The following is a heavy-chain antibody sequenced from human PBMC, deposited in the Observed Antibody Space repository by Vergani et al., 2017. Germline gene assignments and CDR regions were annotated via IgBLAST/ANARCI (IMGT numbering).Heavy chain of an antibody. CDR2: ISTTSSYI. J-gene: IGHJ2*01. CDR1: GFTFSPYS. V-gene: IGHV3-21*01. D-gene: IGHD5-18*01. Sequence: EVQLLESGGGLVQPGGSLRLSCAASGFTFSPYSMNWVRQAPGKGLEWVSSISTTSSYIYYADSVKGRFTISRDNAKNSLDLQMNSLRAEDTAVYYCARAPLDTAMAIVYWYFDLWGRGTLVTVSS. CDR3: ARAPLDTAMAIVYWYFDL.